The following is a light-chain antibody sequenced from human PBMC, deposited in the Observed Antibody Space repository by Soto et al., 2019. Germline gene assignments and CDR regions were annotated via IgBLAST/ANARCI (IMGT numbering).Light chain of an antibody. CDR2: GPS. V-gene: IGKV3-20*01. J-gene: IGKJ1*01. Sequence: EIVLTQSPGTLSLSPGERATLSCRASQSVSNNFLAWYQHRPGQAPRLLIYGPSTRATGIPDRFSGSGSGTDFTLTISRLEPEDFAVYYCQQYGSSGTFGQGTKVDI. CDR3: QQYGSSGT. CDR1: QSVSNNF.